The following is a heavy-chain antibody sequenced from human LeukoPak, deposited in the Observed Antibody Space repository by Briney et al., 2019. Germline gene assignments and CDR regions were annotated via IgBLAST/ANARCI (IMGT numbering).Heavy chain of an antibody. V-gene: IGHV3-23*01. D-gene: IGHD6-13*01. Sequence: GGSLRLSCAASGFTFSSYAMSWVRQAPGKGLEWVSAISGGGGSTYYADSVKGRFTISRDNSKNTLYLQMNSLRVEDTAMFYCARSIAAVGPNDYWGQGTLVTVSS. CDR1: GFTFSSYA. J-gene: IGHJ4*02. CDR2: ISGGGGST. CDR3: ARSIAAVGPNDY.